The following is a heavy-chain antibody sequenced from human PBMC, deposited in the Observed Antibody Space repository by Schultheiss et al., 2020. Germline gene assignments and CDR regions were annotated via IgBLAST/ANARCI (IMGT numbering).Heavy chain of an antibody. CDR3: ATGRVKRLRGTNNWFDP. Sequence: SETLSLTCAVYGGSFSGYYWSWIRQPPGKGLEWIGEINHSGSTNYNPSLKSRVTISVDTSKSQFSLKLSSVTAADTAVYYCATGRVKRLRGTNNWFDPWGQGTLVTVSS. V-gene: IGHV4-34*01. J-gene: IGHJ5*02. CDR1: GGSFSGYY. D-gene: IGHD5-12*01. CDR2: INHSGST.